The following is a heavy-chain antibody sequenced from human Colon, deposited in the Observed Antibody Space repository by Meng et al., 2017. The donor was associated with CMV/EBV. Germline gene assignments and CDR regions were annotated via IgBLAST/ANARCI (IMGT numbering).Heavy chain of an antibody. D-gene: IGHD3-3*01. J-gene: IGHJ6*02. CDR3: ARDSTPSYYDFWSGYSHYGMDV. Sequence: GESLKISCAASGFTFSSYWMSWVRQAPGKGLEWVANIKQDGSEKYYVDSVKGRFTISRDNAKNSLYLQMNSLRAEDTAVYYCARDSTPSYYDFWSGYSHYGMDVWGQGTTVTVSS. V-gene: IGHV3-7*01. CDR2: IKQDGSEK. CDR1: GFTFSSYW.